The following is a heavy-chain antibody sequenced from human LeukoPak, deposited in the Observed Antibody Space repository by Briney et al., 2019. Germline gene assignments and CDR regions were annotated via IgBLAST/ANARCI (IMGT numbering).Heavy chain of an antibody. D-gene: IGHD3-22*01. CDR1: GGSISNNW. CDR3: AGVRLGSSGFSEYFEH. J-gene: IGHJ1*01. CDR2: ISQSART. Sequence: SETLSLTCAVTGGSISNNWWTWVRQPPGKGLEWIGEISQSARTNYSPSLKSRVTMSIDKSRNQFSLRMSSVTAADTAVYYCAGVRLGSSGFSEYFEHWGQGTLVTVSS. V-gene: IGHV4-4*02.